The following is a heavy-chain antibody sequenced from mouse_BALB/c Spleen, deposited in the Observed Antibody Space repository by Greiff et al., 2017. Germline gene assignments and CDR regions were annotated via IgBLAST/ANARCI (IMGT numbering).Heavy chain of an antibody. CDR1: GFTFSSYT. Sequence: EVKLEESGGGLVQPGGSLKLSCAASGFTFSSYTMSWVRQTPEKRLEWVAYISNGGGSTYYPDTVKGRFTISRDNAKNTLYLQMSSLKSEDTAMYYCARRAQRAWFAYWGQGTLVTVSA. J-gene: IGHJ3*01. CDR3: ARRAQRAWFAY. V-gene: IGHV5-12-2*01. CDR2: ISNGGGST.